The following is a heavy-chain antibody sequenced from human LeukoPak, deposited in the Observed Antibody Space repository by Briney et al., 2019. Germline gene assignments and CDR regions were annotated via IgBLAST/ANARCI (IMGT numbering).Heavy chain of an antibody. J-gene: IGHJ3*02. CDR2: IYTSGST. V-gene: IGHV4-4*09. D-gene: IGHD3-22*01. CDR3: ARSPQDSSDAFDI. Sequence: SETLSLTCTVSGGTFSSYYWSWIRQPPGKGLEWIGYIYTSGSTNYNPSLKSRVTISVHTSKNQFSLKLSSVTAGDTAVYYCARSPQDSSDAFDIWGQGAMVTVSS. CDR1: GGTFSSYY.